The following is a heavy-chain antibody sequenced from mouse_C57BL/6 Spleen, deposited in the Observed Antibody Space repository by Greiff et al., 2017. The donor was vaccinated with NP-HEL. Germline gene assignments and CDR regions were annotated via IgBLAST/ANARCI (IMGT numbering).Heavy chain of an antibody. V-gene: IGHV14-4*01. CDR3: ITGFAY. J-gene: IGHJ3*01. CDR1: GFNIKDDY. CDR2: IDPENGDT. Sequence: EVQGVESGAELVRPGASVKLSCTASGFNIKDDYMHWVKQRPEQGLEWIGWIDPENGDTEYASKFQGKATITADTSSNTAYLQLSSLTSEDTAVYYCITGFAYWGQGTLVTVSA.